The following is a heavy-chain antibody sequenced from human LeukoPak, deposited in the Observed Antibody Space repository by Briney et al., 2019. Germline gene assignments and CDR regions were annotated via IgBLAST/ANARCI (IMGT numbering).Heavy chain of an antibody. CDR3: AKDYDSSGYYALYFDY. J-gene: IGHJ4*02. V-gene: IGHV3-9*01. D-gene: IGHD3-22*01. CDR1: GFTFDDYA. Sequence: GRSLRLSCAASGFTFDDYAMHWVRQAPGKGLEWVSGISWNSGSISYADSVKGRFTISRDNAKNSLYLQMNSLRAEDTALYYCAKDYDSSGYYALYFDYWGQGTLVTVSS. CDR2: ISWNSGSI.